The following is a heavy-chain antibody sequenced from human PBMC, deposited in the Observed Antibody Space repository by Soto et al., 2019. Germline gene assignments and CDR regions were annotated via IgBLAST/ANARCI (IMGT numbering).Heavy chain of an antibody. V-gene: IGHV3-53*02. Sequence: EVQLVETGGDWIQPGGSLRLSCAASGFSVTASNMNWVRQAPGKGLEWVSVIFGADETYYADSVRGRFTISRDNSKNTVYLQMDSLRTEDTALYYGARGGFDWGQGTLVTVSS. CDR3: ARGGFD. CDR2: IFGADET. D-gene: IGHD3-16*01. CDR1: GFSVTASN. J-gene: IGHJ4*02.